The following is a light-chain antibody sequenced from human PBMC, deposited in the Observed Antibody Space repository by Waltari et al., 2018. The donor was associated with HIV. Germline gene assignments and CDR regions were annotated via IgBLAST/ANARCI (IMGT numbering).Light chain of an antibody. CDR3: CSYAGSYTPYV. CDR2: DVN. CDR1: TTDSRFKHH. Sequence: QSALTQPASVSGFPGQSINISCTGFTTDSRFKHHVSWYQQYAGNIPRLIIFDVNNRPSGISDRFSGSRSGNSAFLTISGLQAEDEADYYCCSYAGSYTPYVFGTGTKVTVL. V-gene: IGLV2-14*03. J-gene: IGLJ1*01.